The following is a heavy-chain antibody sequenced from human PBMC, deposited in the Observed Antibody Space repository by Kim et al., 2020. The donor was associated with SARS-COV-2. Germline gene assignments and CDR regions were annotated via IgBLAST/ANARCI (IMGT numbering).Heavy chain of an antibody. CDR3: AKISGSDDY. Sequence: SKKYYADTLKGRFTISRDNSKTTLYLQMNSLGAEDTAVYYCAKISGSDDYWGQGTLVTVSS. D-gene: IGHD1-26*01. CDR2: SKK. J-gene: IGHJ4*02. V-gene: IGHV3-30*02.